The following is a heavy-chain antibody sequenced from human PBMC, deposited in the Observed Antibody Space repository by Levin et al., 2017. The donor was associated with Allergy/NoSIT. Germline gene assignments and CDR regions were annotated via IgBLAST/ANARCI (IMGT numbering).Heavy chain of an antibody. D-gene: IGHD6-13*01. J-gene: IGHJ4*02. CDR1: GDSVSTNIG. V-gene: IGHV6-1*01. CDR3: ARAGTASTGTAFDS. Sequence: SETLSLTCAISGDSVSTNIGWPWIRQSPSRGLEWLGRTYYRSKFYNDYAVSVKSRITISPDTSKNQFSLQLDSVTPEDTAVYYCARAGTASTGTAFDSWGQGTLVTVSS. CDR2: TYYRSKFYN.